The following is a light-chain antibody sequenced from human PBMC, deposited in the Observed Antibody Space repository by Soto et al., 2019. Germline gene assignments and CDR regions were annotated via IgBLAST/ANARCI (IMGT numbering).Light chain of an antibody. CDR2: KAS. Sequence: DIKMTQAPSTLSASVADRVTITGRASQGISGLLAWYQQNPGKAPKLLIYKASGLESGVPSRFSGSGSGTEFTLTINGLQPDDFATYYCQQYNTFWTFGQGTKVDIK. J-gene: IGKJ1*01. V-gene: IGKV1-5*03. CDR3: QQYNTFWT. CDR1: QGISGL.